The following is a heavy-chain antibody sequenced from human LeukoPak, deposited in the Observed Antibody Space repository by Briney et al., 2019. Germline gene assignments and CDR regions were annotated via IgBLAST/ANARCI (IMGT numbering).Heavy chain of an antibody. V-gene: IGHV3-23*01. Sequence: PGGSLRLSCAASGFTFSSYGMSWVRQAPGKGLEWVSAISGSGGSTYYADSVKGRFTISRDNSKNTLYLQMNSLKTEDTAVYYCTTDLGEYGDYLRAWGQGTLVTVSS. J-gene: IGHJ5*02. D-gene: IGHD4-17*01. CDR3: TTDLGEYGDYLRA. CDR2: ISGSGGST. CDR1: GFTFSSYG.